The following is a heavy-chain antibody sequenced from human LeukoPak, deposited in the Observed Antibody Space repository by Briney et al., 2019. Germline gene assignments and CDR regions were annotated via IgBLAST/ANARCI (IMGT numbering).Heavy chain of an antibody. D-gene: IGHD3-3*01. Sequence: SETLSLTSTVSGGSISSGSYYWSWIRQPAGKGLEWIGRIYTSGSTNYSPSLKSRVTISVDTSKNQFSLKLSSVTAADTAVYYCARSSGRFLEWLPIPYFDYWGQGTLVTVSS. CDR3: ARSSGRFLEWLPIPYFDY. CDR1: GGSISSGSYY. V-gene: IGHV4-61*02. J-gene: IGHJ4*02. CDR2: IYTSGST.